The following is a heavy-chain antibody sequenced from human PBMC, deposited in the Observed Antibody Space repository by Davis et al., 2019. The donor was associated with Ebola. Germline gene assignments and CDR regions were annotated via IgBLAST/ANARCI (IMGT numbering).Heavy chain of an antibody. CDR1: GFTFSSYA. Sequence: PGGSLRLSCAASGFTFSSYAMHWVRQAPGKGLEWVAVISYDGSNKYYADSVKGRFTISRDNSKNSLYLQMNSLRAEDTAVYYCAREEDIVVVVAATDYYYGMDVWGQGTTVTVSS. CDR3: AREEDIVVVVAATDYYYGMDV. V-gene: IGHV3-30-3*01. D-gene: IGHD2-15*01. CDR2: ISYDGSNK. J-gene: IGHJ6*02.